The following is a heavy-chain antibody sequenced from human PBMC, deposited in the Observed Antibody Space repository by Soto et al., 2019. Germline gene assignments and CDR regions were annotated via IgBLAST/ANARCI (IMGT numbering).Heavy chain of an antibody. J-gene: IGHJ4*02. CDR1: GGSISSSSYY. D-gene: IGHD3-22*01. V-gene: IGHV4-39*01. Sequence: SETLSLTCTVSGGSISSSSYYWGWIRQPPGKGLEWIGSIYYSGSTYYNPSLKSRVTISVDTSKNQFSLKLSSVTAADTAVYYCARHPDYYDSSGYYGDFDYWGQGTLVT. CDR2: IYYSGST. CDR3: ARHPDYYDSSGYYGDFDY.